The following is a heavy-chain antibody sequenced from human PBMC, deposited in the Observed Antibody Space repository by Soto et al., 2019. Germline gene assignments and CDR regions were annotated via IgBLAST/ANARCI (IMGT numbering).Heavy chain of an antibody. CDR2: IYHLGST. CDR1: GGSISSTNW. J-gene: IGHJ4*02. D-gene: IGHD4-17*01. V-gene: IGHV4-4*02. Sequence: PSETLSLTCAVSGGSISSTNWWSWVRQSPGKGLEWIGEIYHLGSTDYNPSLRGRVTISVDKSNNQFSLQLNSVTPEDTAVYYCARSALHDYGDYVVDYWGQGTLVTVSS. CDR3: ARSALHDYGDYVVDY.